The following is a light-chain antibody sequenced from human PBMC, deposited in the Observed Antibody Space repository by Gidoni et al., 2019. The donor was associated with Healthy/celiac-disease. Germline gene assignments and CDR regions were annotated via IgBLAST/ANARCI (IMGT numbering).Light chain of an antibody. V-gene: IGKV3-15*01. CDR2: GAS. CDR3: QQYNNWPPWT. Sequence: EIVMTQSPATLSVSPGERATLSCSASQSVSSNLACYQQKPGQSPRLLIYGASTRATGIPARLSGSGSGTEFTLTISSLQYEDFAVYYCQQYNNWPPWTFGQGTKLEIK. CDR1: QSVSSN. J-gene: IGKJ1*01.